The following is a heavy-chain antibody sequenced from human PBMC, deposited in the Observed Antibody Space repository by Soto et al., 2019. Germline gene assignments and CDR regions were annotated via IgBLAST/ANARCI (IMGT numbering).Heavy chain of an antibody. CDR2: IYPGDSDT. CDR1: GYSFTSYW. D-gene: IGHD6-13*01. V-gene: IGHV5-51*01. J-gene: IGHJ6*02. CDR3: ARQAIAAAGEYYYYYGMDV. Sequence: PGESLKISCKGSGYSFTSYWIGRVLQMPGKGLEWMGIIYPGDSDTRYSPSFQGQVTISADKSISTAYLQWSSLKASDTAMYYCARQAIAAAGEYYYYYGMDVWGQGTTVTVSS.